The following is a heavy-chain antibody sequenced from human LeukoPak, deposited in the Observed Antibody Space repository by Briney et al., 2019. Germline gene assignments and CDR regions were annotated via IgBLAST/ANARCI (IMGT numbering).Heavy chain of an antibody. D-gene: IGHD2-15*01. V-gene: IGHV3-23*01. CDR1: GFTFSSYA. CDR2: ISGSGGST. CDR3: AKDREVAATLYAEYFQH. J-gene: IGHJ1*01. Sequence: GGSLRLSCAASGFTFSSYAMSWVRQAPGKGLEWVSAISGSGGSTYYPDSVKGRFTISRDNSKNTLYLQMNSLRAEDTAVYYCAKDREVAATLYAEYFQHWGQGTLVTVSS.